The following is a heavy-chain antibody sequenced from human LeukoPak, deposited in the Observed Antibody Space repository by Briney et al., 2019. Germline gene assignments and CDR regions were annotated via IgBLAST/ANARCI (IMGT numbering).Heavy chain of an antibody. CDR1: GYTFTDYA. D-gene: IGHD6-19*01. J-gene: IGHJ4*02. CDR3: ARDVGGKAVAGTIDY. V-gene: IGHV1-18*01. CDR2: IRAYNGDR. Sequence: ASVTLSCTSSGYTFTDYAFSWVRPGPGQRLEWMGWIRAYNGDRNYPQKFQARVTMTTDTSTSTAYLDLWDLRSDDTGIYYCARDVGGKAVAGTIDYWGQGTLVTVSS.